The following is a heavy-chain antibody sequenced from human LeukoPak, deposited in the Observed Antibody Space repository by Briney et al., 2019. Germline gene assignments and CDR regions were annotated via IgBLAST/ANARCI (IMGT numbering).Heavy chain of an antibody. CDR3: AKDYYDSSGYPDY. D-gene: IGHD3-22*01. J-gene: IGHJ4*02. CDR2: ISYDGSNK. V-gene: IGHV3-30*18. CDR1: GFTFSSYG. Sequence: GGSLRLSCAASGFTFSSYGMHWVRQAPGKGLEGVAVISYDGSNKYYADSVKGRFTISRDNSKNTLYLQMNSLRAEDMAVYYCAKDYYDSSGYPDYWGQGTLVTVSS.